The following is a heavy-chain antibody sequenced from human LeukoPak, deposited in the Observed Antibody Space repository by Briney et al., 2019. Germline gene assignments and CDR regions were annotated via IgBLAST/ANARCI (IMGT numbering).Heavy chain of an antibody. V-gene: IGHV3-23*01. J-gene: IGHJ4*02. D-gene: IGHD4-17*01. CDR3: AKEIYGDYPSFDY. CDR1: GFTFSSYA. CDR2: ISGSGGNT. Sequence: GRSLRLSCAASGFTFSSYAMSWVRQAPGKGLEWVSAISGSGGNTYYADSVKGRFTISRDNSKNTLYLQMDSLRAADTAVYYCAKEIYGDYPSFDYWGQGTLVTVSS.